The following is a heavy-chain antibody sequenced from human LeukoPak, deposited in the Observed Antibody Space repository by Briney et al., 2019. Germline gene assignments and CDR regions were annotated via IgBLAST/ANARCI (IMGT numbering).Heavy chain of an antibody. Sequence: GGSLRLSCAASGFTFSSYGMHWVRQAPGKGLEWVAVIWYDGSNKYYADSVKGRFTISRDNSKNTVYLQMNSLRAEDTAVYYCARGLRNTDTFDIWGQGTMVSVSS. J-gene: IGHJ3*02. CDR1: GFTFSSYG. V-gene: IGHV3-33*01. CDR3: ARGLRNTDTFDI. CDR2: IWYDGSNK.